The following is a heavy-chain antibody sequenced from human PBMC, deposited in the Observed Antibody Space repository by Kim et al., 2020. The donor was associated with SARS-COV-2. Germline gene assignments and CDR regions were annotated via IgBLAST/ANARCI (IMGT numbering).Heavy chain of an antibody. CDR1: TFTVRINY. CDR3: VRDGGYRRTYYPNGAFDI. V-gene: IGHV3-53*01. Sequence: GGSLRLSCATSTFTVRINYMSWVRQAPGKGLEWVSLINSGGSTYYADSVRGRFTISRDNSLNTVYLQMNTLRAEDTAVYYCVRDGGYRRTYYPNGAFDIWGQGTVVTVSS. CDR2: INSGGST. J-gene: IGHJ3*02. D-gene: IGHD1-26*01.